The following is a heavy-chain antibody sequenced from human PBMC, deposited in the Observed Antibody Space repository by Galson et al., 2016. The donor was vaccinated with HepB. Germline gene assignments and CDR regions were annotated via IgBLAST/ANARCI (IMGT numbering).Heavy chain of an antibody. Sequence: SETLSLTCTVSGGSISSSINYWGWIRQPPGKGLEWIGSIHYSGSTSYNPSLKSRVTISVDTSKKQFSLKMRSVTAADTAVYYCAKYGNGEYFQHWGQGTLVTVSS. CDR3: AKYGNGEYFQH. V-gene: IGHV4-39*01. D-gene: IGHD2/OR15-2a*01. CDR2: IHYSGST. J-gene: IGHJ1*01. CDR1: GGSISSSINY.